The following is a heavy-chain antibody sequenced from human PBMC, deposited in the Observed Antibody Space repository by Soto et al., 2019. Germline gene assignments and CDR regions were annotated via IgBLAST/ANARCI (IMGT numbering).Heavy chain of an antibody. J-gene: IGHJ6*02. V-gene: IGHV1-69*01. CDR3: STSVYSSTTRCCYYYGLDV. CDR2: TIPIFGTE. D-gene: IGHD2-2*01. CDR1: GGTFSSHS. Sequence: QVQLVQSGAEVKKPGSSVKVSCKVSGGTFSSHSINWVRQAPGQGPEWMGGTIPIFGTENYAQKFQGRVTITADESTSTAYMEMSSLTSEDTALYYCSTSVYSSTTRCCYYYGLDVWGQGSTVIVSS.